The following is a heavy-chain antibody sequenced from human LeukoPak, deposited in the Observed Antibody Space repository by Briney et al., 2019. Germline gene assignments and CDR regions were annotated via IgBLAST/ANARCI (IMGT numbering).Heavy chain of an antibody. Sequence: GRSLRLSCAASGFTFDDYAMHWVRQAPGKGLEWVSGISWNSGSIGYADSVKGRFTISRDNAKNSLYLQMNSLRAEDMGLYYLAKAIRSDFWSGYYFDYWGQGTLVTVSS. D-gene: IGHD3-3*01. J-gene: IGHJ4*02. CDR1: GFTFDDYA. CDR3: AKAIRSDFWSGYYFDY. CDR2: ISWNSGSI. V-gene: IGHV3-9*03.